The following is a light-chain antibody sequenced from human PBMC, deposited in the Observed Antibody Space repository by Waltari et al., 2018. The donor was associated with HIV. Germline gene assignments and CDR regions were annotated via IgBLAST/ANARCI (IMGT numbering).Light chain of an antibody. CDR3: QHYNNYLYT. CDR1: QNISRW. Sequence: DIQMTQSPSTLSASVGDRVTITCRASQNISRWLAWYQQGPGKAPKLLIYKASTLHSGVPSRFRGHGSGTDFTLSIDNLQPVDSATYYCQHYNNYLYTFGQGTKLEI. J-gene: IGKJ2*01. V-gene: IGKV1-5*03. CDR2: KAS.